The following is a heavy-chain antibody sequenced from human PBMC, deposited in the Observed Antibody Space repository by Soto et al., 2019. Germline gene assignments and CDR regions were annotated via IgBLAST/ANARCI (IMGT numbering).Heavy chain of an antibody. CDR2: ISYDGSNK. Sequence: PGGSLRLSCAASGFTFSSYAMHWVRQAPGKGLEWVAVISYDGSNKYYADSVKGRFTISRDNSKNTLYLQMNSLRAEDTAGYYCARGESQWLVRRGYYFDYWGQGTLVTVSS. CDR3: ARGESQWLVRRGYYFDY. V-gene: IGHV3-30-3*01. J-gene: IGHJ4*02. CDR1: GFTFSSYA. D-gene: IGHD6-19*01.